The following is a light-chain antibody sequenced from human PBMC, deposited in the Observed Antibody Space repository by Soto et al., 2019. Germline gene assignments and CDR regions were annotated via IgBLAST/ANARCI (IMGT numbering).Light chain of an antibody. CDR1: SSDVGGYNY. J-gene: IGLJ3*02. Sequence: QSALTQPASVSGSPGQSITISCTGTSSDVGGYNYVSWYQQHPGKAPKLMIYDVNTRPSGVSNRFSGSKSGNTASLTISGLQAEDEADYYCSSYVGSNIWVFGGGTKLTVL. V-gene: IGLV2-14*01. CDR2: DVN. CDR3: SSYVGSNIWV.